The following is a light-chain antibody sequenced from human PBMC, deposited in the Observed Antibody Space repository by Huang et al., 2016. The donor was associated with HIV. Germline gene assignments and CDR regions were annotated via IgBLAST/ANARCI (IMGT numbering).Light chain of an antibody. CDR1: QGVGND. CDR3: QQRTNWWT. Sequence: EIVLTQSPATLSLSPGERATLSCRASQGVGNDLAWYQQKPGQAPRLLIYDAINRATGIPARFSGGGSGTDFALTISSLEPEDFAVYYCQQRTNWWTFGQGTKVEIK. CDR2: DAI. J-gene: IGKJ1*01. V-gene: IGKV3-11*01.